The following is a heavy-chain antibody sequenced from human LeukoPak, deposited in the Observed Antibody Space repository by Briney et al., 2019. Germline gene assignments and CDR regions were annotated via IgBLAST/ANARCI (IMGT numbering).Heavy chain of an antibody. V-gene: IGHV4-39*06. J-gene: IGHJ4*02. CDR3: ARAILRYYYAASGYYPYFFDC. Sequence: SETLSLTCTVSGGSFSSSSYYWGWVRQPPGTGLEWHGSIFYRGSNYHNPSLKSRVTLSIDTPKNQFTLKLTAVTAADPPVYSCARAILRYYYAASGYYPYFFDCWGQAMLVTVSS. D-gene: IGHD3-22*01. CDR2: IFYRGSN. CDR1: GGSFSSSSYY.